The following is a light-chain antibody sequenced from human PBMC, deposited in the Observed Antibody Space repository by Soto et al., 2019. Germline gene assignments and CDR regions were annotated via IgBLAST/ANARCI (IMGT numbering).Light chain of an antibody. CDR3: SSNTSSSTLSTYV. CDR2: DVS. Sequence: QSVLTQPASVSGSPGQSITISCTGTSSDVGGYNYVSWYQHHPGKAPKLMIYDVSNRPSGVSKQFSGSKFGNTASLIIFGLRVGDEADYYCSSNTSSSTLSTYVFGTGTKVTVL. CDR1: SSDVGGYNY. J-gene: IGLJ1*01. V-gene: IGLV2-14*03.